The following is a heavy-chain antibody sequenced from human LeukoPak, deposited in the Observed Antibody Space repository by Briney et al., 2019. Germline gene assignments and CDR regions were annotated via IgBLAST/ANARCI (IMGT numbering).Heavy chain of an antibody. V-gene: IGHV4-61*01. CDR3: ARNKEDSYYYSGMDV. CDR2: MYSSGST. CDR1: GGSVSSGSYY. J-gene: IGHJ6*02. Sequence: SETLSPTCTVPGGSVSSGSYYWSWIRQPPGKGLEWIGHMYSSGSTSYIPSLKSPFTISVDKSKTQFSLKLSSVAAADTAVYYCARNKEDSYYYSGMDVWGRGTTVTVSS. D-gene: IGHD1/OR15-1a*01.